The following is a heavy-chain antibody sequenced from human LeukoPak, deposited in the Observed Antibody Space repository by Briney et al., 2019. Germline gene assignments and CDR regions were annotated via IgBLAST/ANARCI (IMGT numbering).Heavy chain of an antibody. Sequence: SETLSLTCTVSGGSISSSSYYWGWIRQPPGKGLEWIGSIYYSGSTYYNPSLKSRVTISVDTSKNQFSLKLSSVTAADTAVYYCARVRKTYSSSWKDAFDIWGQGTMVTVSS. V-gene: IGHV4-39*07. CDR3: ARVRKTYSSSWKDAFDI. CDR1: GGSISSSSYY. J-gene: IGHJ3*02. D-gene: IGHD6-13*01. CDR2: IYYSGST.